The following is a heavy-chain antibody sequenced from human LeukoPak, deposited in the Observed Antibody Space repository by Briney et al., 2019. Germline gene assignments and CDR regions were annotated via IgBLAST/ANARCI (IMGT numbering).Heavy chain of an antibody. V-gene: IGHV4-31*03. Sequence: SETLSLTCTVSGGSISSSSYYRGWIRQPPGKGLEWIGYIYYSGSTYYNPSLKSRVTTSVDTSKNQFSLKLSSVTAADTAVYYCARGQAPYYYDSSGYVDYWGQGTLVTVSS. CDR3: ARGQAPYYYDSSGYVDY. CDR2: IYYSGST. D-gene: IGHD3-22*01. J-gene: IGHJ4*02. CDR1: GGSISSSSYY.